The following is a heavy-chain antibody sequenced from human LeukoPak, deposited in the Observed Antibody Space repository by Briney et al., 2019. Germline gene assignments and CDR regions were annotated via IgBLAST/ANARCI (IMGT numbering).Heavy chain of an antibody. V-gene: IGHV3-64D*09. J-gene: IGHJ6*02. D-gene: IGHD4-17*01. CDR1: GFTFSTSA. CDR3: TVNTNSDYYYCMDV. CDR2: ISSNGGST. Sequence: GGCLRLSRSPPGFTFSTSAMHWVRPAAGKGLEYVSAISSNGGSTYYTASVKSRFTISRDNSKNTLYLQMSSLTAEDTAVYYCTVNTNSDYYYCMDVWGQGTTVTVSS.